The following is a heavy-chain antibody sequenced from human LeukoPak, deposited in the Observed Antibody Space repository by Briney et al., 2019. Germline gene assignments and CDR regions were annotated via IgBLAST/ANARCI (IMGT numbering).Heavy chain of an antibody. V-gene: IGHV3-66*01. Sequence: GTLSLTCAVSGGSISSGNWWSWVRQPPGKGLEWVSVIYGGGNTYYADSVKGRFTISRDSSKNTLFLQMNSLRAEDTAVYYCAREGAGYSGGWSDYWGQGTLVTVSS. J-gene: IGHJ4*02. CDR1: GGSISSGNW. D-gene: IGHD6-19*01. CDR2: IYGGGNT. CDR3: AREGAGYSGGWSDY.